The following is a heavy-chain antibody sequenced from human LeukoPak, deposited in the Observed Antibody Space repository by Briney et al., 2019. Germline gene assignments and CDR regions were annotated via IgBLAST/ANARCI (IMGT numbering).Heavy chain of an antibody. CDR2: ISSSSSYI. D-gene: IGHD3-16*02. Sequence: GGSLRLSCAASGFTFSSDSMNWVRQAPGKGLEWVSSISSSSSYIYYADSVKGRFTISRDNAKNSLYLQMNSLRAEDTAVYYCARDLVYVWGSYRPATYWGQGTLVTVSS. V-gene: IGHV3-21*01. J-gene: IGHJ4*02. CDR3: ARDLVYVWGSYRPATY. CDR1: GFTFSSDS.